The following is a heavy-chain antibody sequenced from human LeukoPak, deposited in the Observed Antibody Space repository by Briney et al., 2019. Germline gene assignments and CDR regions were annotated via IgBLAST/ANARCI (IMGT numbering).Heavy chain of an antibody. CDR3: ARVKARVDYDILTGYYTIPYYFDY. D-gene: IGHD3-9*01. CDR2: ISSSSSYT. CDR1: GFTFSDYY. V-gene: IGHV3-11*06. Sequence: GGCLRLSCAASGFTFSDYYMSWIRQAPGKGLEWVSYISSSSSYTNYADSVKGRFTISRDNAKNSLYLQMNSLRAEDTAVYYCARVKARVDYDILTGYYTIPYYFDYWGQGTLVTVSS. J-gene: IGHJ4*02.